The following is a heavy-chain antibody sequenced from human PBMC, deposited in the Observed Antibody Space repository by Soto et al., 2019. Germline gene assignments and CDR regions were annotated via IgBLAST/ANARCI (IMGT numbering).Heavy chain of an antibody. D-gene: IGHD3-22*01. CDR3: ARLSREYDSSGYYWLDY. CDR2: INHSGST. Sequence: ASETLSLTCAVYGGSFSGYYWSWIRQPPGKGLEWIGEINHSGSTNYNPSLKSRVTISVDTSKNQFSLKLSSVTAADTAVYYCARLSREYDSSGYYWLDYWGQGTLVTVSS. V-gene: IGHV4-34*01. CDR1: GGSFSGYY. J-gene: IGHJ4*02.